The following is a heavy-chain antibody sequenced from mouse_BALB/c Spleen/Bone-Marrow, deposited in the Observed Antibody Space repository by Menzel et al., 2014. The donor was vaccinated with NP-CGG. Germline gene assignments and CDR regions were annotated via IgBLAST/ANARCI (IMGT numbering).Heavy chain of an antibody. J-gene: IGHJ3*01. D-gene: IGHD1-1*01. Sequence: DVMLVESGGGLVQPGGSLKLSCAASGFDFSRYWMSWVRRAPGGGLEWIGEINPDSSTINYTPSLKDKFIISRDNAKNTLYLQMSKVRSEDTALYYCARLSYYGRFAYWGQGTLVTVSA. V-gene: IGHV4-1*02. CDR2: INPDSSTI. CDR3: ARLSYYGRFAY. CDR1: GFDFSRYW.